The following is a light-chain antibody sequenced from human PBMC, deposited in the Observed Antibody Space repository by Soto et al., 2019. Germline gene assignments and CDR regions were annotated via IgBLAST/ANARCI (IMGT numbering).Light chain of an antibody. CDR1: SSNIGAGYD. V-gene: IGLV1-40*01. Sequence: SALTQPPSVSGAPGQRVTISCTGSSSNIGAGYDVHWYQQLPGTAPKLLIYGNSNRPSGVPDRFSASKSGTSASLAITGLQAEDEADYYCQSSDSTLRGVFGGGTKVTVL. CDR2: GNS. CDR3: QSSDSTLRGV. J-gene: IGLJ2*01.